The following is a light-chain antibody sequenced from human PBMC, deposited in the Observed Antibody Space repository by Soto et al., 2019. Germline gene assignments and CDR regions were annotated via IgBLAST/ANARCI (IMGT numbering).Light chain of an antibody. J-gene: IGKJ1*01. CDR1: QSISSW. CDR2: KTS. CDR3: QQYNSYPWT. V-gene: IGKV1-5*03. Sequence: DIQMTQSPSTLSASVGDRFTITCRASQSISSWLAWYQQKPGKAPKLLIYKTSSLESGVTSRFSGSGSGTDFTLTISSLQPDDFATYYCQQYNSYPWTVGQGTKVDIK.